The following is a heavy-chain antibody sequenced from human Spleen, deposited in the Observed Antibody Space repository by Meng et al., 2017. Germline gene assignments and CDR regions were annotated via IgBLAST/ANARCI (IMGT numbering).Heavy chain of an antibody. J-gene: IGHJ1*01. CDR3: LRGSGGSV. Sequence: QVQFRESGPATVKPSGPLSLTCAGSGDSINNHTWWACVRQPPGKGLEWSGETTQRGSSAYNPSLKSRVSMSIDKSKNQFTLKLTAVTAADKGVYQCLRGSGGSVWGQGTLVTVSS. V-gene: IGHV4-4*02. CDR2: TTQRGSS. D-gene: IGHD3-10*01. CDR1: GDSINNHTW.